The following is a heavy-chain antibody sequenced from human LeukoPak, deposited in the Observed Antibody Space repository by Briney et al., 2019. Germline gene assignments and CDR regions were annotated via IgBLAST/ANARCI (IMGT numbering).Heavy chain of an antibody. CDR1: GGTFSSYA. J-gene: IGHJ4*02. CDR2: IIPIFGTA. V-gene: IGHV1-69*05. CDR3: ARVGATGGFFDY. D-gene: IGHD1-26*01. Sequence: SVKVSCKASGGTFSSYAISWVRQAPGQGLEWMGGIIPIFGTANYAQKFQGRVTITTDESTSTAYMELSSLRSEDTAVYYCARVGATGGFFDYWGQGTLVTVSS.